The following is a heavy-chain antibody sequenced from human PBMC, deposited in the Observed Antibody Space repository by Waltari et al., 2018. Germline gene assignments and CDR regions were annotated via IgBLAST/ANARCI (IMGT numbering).Heavy chain of an antibody. J-gene: IGHJ4*02. V-gene: IGHV4-38-2*01. CDR3: SRQVLGYCTSAACRRLES. CDR1: GYAVNSGFY. Sequence: QVQLQESGPGLVKSSETLSLTCDVSGYAVNSGFYWGWIRQAPGKGLEWVATIYHDGTTFYNPSLKSRLSVSMDTSKNQISLTLKSVTAADTALYYCSRQVLGYCTSAACRRLESWGQRTLVTVFS. D-gene: IGHD2-2*03. CDR2: IYHDGTT.